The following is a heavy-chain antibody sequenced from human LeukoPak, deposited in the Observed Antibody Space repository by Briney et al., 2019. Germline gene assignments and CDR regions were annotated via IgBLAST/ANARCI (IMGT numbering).Heavy chain of an antibody. Sequence: GGSLRLSCAASGFTFSSYAMSWVHQAPGKGLEWVSAISGSGGSTYYADSVKGRFTISRDNSKNTLYLQMNSLRAEDTAVYYCARGYSYGYGYFDYWGQGTLVTVSS. CDR2: ISGSGGST. V-gene: IGHV3-23*01. CDR1: GFTFSSYA. D-gene: IGHD5-18*01. CDR3: ARGYSYGYGYFDY. J-gene: IGHJ4*02.